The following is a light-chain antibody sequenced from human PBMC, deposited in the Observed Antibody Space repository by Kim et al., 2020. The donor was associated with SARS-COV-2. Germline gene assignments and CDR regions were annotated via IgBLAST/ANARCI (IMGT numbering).Light chain of an antibody. CDR1: SSDIGCYNF. CDR3: SSYAGSNIVV. J-gene: IGLJ2*01. Sequence: GQSTTISCTGSSSDIGCYNFSSWYQQHPGKAPKLMIYEVRERPSGVPHRFSGSKSGNTASLTVSELQAEDEAGYYCSSYAGSNIVVFGGGTQLTVL. CDR2: EVR. V-gene: IGLV2-8*01.